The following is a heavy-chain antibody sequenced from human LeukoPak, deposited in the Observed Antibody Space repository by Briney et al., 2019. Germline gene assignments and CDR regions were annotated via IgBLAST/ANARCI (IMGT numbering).Heavy chain of an antibody. D-gene: IGHD3-10*01. V-gene: IGHV4-38-2*02. Sequence: PSETLSLTCTVSGYSISSGYYWGWIRQPPGKGLEWIGNIYHSGSTYYNPSLKSRVTISVDTSKNHFSLKLSSVTAADMAVYYCGGKYRRLSYYDYWGQGTLVTVSS. CDR2: IYHSGST. CDR3: GGKYRRLSYYDY. CDR1: GYSISSGYY. J-gene: IGHJ4*02.